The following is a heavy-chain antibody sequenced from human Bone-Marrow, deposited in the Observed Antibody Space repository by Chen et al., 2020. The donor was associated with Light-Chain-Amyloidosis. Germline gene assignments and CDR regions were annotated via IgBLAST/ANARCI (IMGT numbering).Heavy chain of an antibody. V-gene: IGHV5-51*01. D-gene: IGHD5-12*01. CDR3: ARRGDGYNFDY. J-gene: IGHJ4*02. Sequence: EVQLEQSGPEVKKPGESLKISCKGSGYTFPNYWIGWVRQMPGKGLAWMGVIYPDDSDARYSPSFEGQVTISADKSITSAYLQWRSLKASDTAMYYCARRGDGYNFDYWGQGTLVTVSS. CDR2: IYPDDSDA. CDR1: GYTFPNYW.